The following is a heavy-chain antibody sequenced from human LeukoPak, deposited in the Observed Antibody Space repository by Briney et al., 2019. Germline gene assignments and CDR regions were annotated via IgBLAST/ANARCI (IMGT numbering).Heavy chain of an antibody. V-gene: IGHV4-38-2*01. CDR1: GYSISSGYF. D-gene: IGHD1-1*01. CDR3: ARNSSFYNTGGFDY. Sequence: SETLSLTCAVSGYSISSGYFWGWIRQPPEKGLEWIGTIYHSGSTYYNPSLKSRVTISVDTSKNHFSLKLTSVTAADTAVYYCARNSSFYNTGGFDYWGQGILVTVSS. CDR2: IYHSGST. J-gene: IGHJ4*02.